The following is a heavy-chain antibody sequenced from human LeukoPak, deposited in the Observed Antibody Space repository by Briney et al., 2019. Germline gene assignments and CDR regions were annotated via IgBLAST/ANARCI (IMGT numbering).Heavy chain of an antibody. CDR3: ARHLYYYDSSGYSIDY. CDR1: GGSISSSSYY. Sequence: PSETLSLTCTVSGGSISSSSYYWGWIRQPPGKGLEWIGSIYYSGSTYYNPSLKSRVTISVDTSKNQFSLKLSSVTAADTAVYYCARHLYYYDSSGYSIDYWGQGTLVTVSS. CDR2: IYYSGST. D-gene: IGHD3-22*01. V-gene: IGHV4-39*01. J-gene: IGHJ4*02.